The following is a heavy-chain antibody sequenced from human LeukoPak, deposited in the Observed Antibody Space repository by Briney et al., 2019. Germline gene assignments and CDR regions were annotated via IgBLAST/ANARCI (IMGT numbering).Heavy chain of an antibody. CDR1: GGSFSGYY. J-gene: IGHJ6*03. D-gene: IGHD2-2*02. CDR2: INHSGST. Sequence: SETLSLTCAVYGGSFSGYYWSWIRQPPGKGLEWIGEINHSGSTNYNLSLKSRVTISVDTSKNQFSLKLSSVTAADTAVYYWARGNIVVVPAAILGNYYYYYMDVWGKGTTVTASS. V-gene: IGHV4-34*01. CDR3: ARGNIVVVPAAILGNYYYYYMDV.